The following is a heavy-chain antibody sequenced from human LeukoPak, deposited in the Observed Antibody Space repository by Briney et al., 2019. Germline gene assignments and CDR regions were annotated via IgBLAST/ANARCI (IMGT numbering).Heavy chain of an antibody. V-gene: IGHV3-74*01. CDR3: VRDRSTFTLFDS. CDR1: GFTFSSHW. D-gene: IGHD2/OR15-2a*01. CDR2: ISPDGTVR. J-gene: IGHJ4*02. Sequence: GGSLRLSCVVSGFTFSSHWMHWVRQAPGKGPVWVSRISPDGTVRGYADSVKGRFTISRDNAKNTLYLQMNNVRAEVTAVFYCVRDRSTFTLFDSWGQGTLVTVSS.